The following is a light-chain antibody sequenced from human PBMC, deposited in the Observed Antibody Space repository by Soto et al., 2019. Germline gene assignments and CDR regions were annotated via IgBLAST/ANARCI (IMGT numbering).Light chain of an antibody. V-gene: IGLV2-23*01. J-gene: IGLJ1*01. CDR2: ETS. CDR1: SSDFGSYKF. Sequence: QSVLAQPASVSGSPGQSVTISCTVTSSDFGSYKFVSWYQHHPGKVPKVIIYETSKRPSGDSDRSSGSKSGNTASLTISGLQAEDEADYYCFSFTSTNTHVFGSGTKV. CDR3: FSFTSTNTHV.